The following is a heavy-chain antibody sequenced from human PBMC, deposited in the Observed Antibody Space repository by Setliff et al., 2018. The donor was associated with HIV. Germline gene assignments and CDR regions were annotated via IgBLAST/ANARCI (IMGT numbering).Heavy chain of an antibody. V-gene: IGHV4-39*01. D-gene: IGHD2-2*02. CDR2: VYHTGST. Sequence: SETLSLTCTVSGASISLIAYYWGWVRQPPGKGLEWIGSVYHTGSTFYNPSLKSLKGRVTISVDTSKNQFSLKLSSVTAADTAIYYCARYTSKVDWFDPWGQGTLVTVSS. CDR1: GASISLIAYY. CDR3: ARYTSKVDWFDP. J-gene: IGHJ5*02.